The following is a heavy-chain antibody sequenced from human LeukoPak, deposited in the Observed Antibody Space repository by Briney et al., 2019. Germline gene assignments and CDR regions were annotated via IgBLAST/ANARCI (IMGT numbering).Heavy chain of an antibody. V-gene: IGHV3-21*01. Sequence: GGSLRLSCAASGFTFSSYSMNWVRQAPGKGLEWVSSISSSSSYIYYADSVKGRFTISRDNAKNSLYLQMNSLRAEDTAVYYCAREDTRGYYDSSGYYFFDPWGQGTLVTVSS. J-gene: IGHJ5*02. CDR1: GFTFSSYS. D-gene: IGHD3-22*01. CDR2: ISSSSSYI. CDR3: AREDTRGYYDSSGYYFFDP.